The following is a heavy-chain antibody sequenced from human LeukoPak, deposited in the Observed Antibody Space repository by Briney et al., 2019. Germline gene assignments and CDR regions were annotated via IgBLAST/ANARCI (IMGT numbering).Heavy chain of an antibody. Sequence: GGSLRLSCAASGFTFSSYAMSWVRQAPGKGLEWVSAISGSGGSTYYADSVKGRFTISRDNSKNTLYLQMNSLRAEDTAVYCCAKVRIAARLFDYWGQGTLVTVSS. CDR1: GFTFSSYA. V-gene: IGHV3-23*01. CDR2: ISGSGGST. J-gene: IGHJ4*02. CDR3: AKVRIAARLFDY. D-gene: IGHD6-6*01.